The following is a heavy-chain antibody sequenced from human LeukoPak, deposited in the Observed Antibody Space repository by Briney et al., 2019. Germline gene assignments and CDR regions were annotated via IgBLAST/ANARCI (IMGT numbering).Heavy chain of an antibody. D-gene: IGHD6-19*01. Sequence: GGSPRLSCAASGFTFSSYGMHWVRQAPGKGLEWVAVISYDGSNKYYADSVKGRFTISRDNSKNTLYLQMNSLRAEDTAVYYCAKDRYSSGWYFDYWGQGTLVTVSS. CDR2: ISYDGSNK. CDR3: AKDRYSSGWYFDY. V-gene: IGHV3-30*18. CDR1: GFTFSSYG. J-gene: IGHJ4*02.